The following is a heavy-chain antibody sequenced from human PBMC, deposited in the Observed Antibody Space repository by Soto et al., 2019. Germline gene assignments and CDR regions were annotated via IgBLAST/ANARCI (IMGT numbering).Heavy chain of an antibody. Sequence: SETLSLTCAVYGGSFSGYYWSWIRQPPGKGLEWIGEINHSGSTNYNPSLKSRVTISVDTSKNQFSLKLSSVTAADTAVYYCARGPTMVRGVIITGYYYGMDVWGQGTTVTVS. J-gene: IGHJ6*02. D-gene: IGHD3-10*01. CDR2: INHSGST. CDR3: ARGPTMVRGVIITGYYYGMDV. V-gene: IGHV4-34*01. CDR1: GGSFSGYY.